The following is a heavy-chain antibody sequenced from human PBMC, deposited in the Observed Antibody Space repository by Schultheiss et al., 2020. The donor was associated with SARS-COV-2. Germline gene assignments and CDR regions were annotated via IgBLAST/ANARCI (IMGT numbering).Heavy chain of an antibody. CDR2: IWPGDSDT. CDR1: GFTTEW. V-gene: IGHV5-51*01. CDR3: ARHLRPGGSSSGWFDP. Sequence: GSLRLSCKGSGFTTEWIAWVRQKPGKGLEWMGIIWPGDSDTRYSPSFQGQVTISVDKSINTAYLQWGSLKASDTAMYYCARHLRPGGSSSGWFDPWGQGTLVTVSS. D-gene: IGHD6-6*01. J-gene: IGHJ5*02.